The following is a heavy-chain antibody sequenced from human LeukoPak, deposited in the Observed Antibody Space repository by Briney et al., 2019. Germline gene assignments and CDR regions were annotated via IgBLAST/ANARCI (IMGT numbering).Heavy chain of an antibody. D-gene: IGHD1-26*01. J-gene: IGHJ5*02. CDR2: IIPIFGTA. CDR3: ARDSGSYSGWFDP. Sequence: SVKVSCKASGGTFSSCAISWVRQAPGQGLEWMGGIIPIFGTANYAQKFQGRVTITADESTSTAYMELSSLRSEDTAVYYCARDSGSYSGWFDPWGQGTLVTVSS. V-gene: IGHV1-69*01. CDR1: GGTFSSCA.